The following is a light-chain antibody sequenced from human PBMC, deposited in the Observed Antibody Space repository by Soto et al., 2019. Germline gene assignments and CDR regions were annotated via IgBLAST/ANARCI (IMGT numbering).Light chain of an antibody. CDR2: EVS. Sequence: QFVLTQPASVSGSPGQSITISCTVTSSDVGRYNYVSWYQHHPGNAPKLIIYEVSNRPSGVSDRFSGSKSGSTASLTISGLQAEDEADYYCSSYTTISTLVFGSGTKVTVL. CDR3: SSYTTISTLV. J-gene: IGLJ1*01. CDR1: SSDVGRYNY. V-gene: IGLV2-14*01.